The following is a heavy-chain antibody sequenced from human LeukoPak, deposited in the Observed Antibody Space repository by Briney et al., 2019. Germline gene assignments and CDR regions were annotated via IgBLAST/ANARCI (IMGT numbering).Heavy chain of an antibody. CDR1: GFTFSSYW. CDR3: ARENFQY. J-gene: IGHJ4*02. V-gene: IGHV3-7*04. CDR2: IKPDGSDE. Sequence: GGSLRLSCAASGFTFSSYWMNWVRQAPGKGLEWVANIKPDGSDEYYVDSVKGRFTISRYNAENSLYLQMNSLRAEDTAVYYCARENFQYWAQGTLVTVPS.